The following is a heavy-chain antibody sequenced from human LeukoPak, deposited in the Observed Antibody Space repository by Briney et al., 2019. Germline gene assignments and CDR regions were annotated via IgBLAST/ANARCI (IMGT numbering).Heavy chain of an antibody. D-gene: IGHD3-3*01. CDR1: GFTFSSYA. V-gene: IGHV3-23*01. J-gene: IGHJ4*02. CDR3: AKDAKRNYDFWDRFDY. Sequence: GGSLRLSCAASGFTFSSYAMSWVRQAPGKGLEWVSAISGSGGSTYYADSVRGRFTISRDNSKNTLYLQMNSLRAEDTALYYCAKDAKRNYDFWDRFDYWGQGTLVTVSS. CDR2: ISGSGGST.